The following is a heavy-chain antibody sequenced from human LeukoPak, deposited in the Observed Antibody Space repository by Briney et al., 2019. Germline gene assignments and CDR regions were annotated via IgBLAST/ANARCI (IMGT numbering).Heavy chain of an antibody. CDR2: ISGSGGST. Sequence: GGSLRLSCAASGFTFSSYAMSWVRQAPGKGLEWVSAISGSGGSTYYADSVKGRSTISRDNSKNTLYLQMNSLRAEDTAVYYCAKGAPIVVVPAARGFDPWGQGTLVTVSS. CDR1: GFTFSSYA. V-gene: IGHV3-23*01. J-gene: IGHJ5*02. D-gene: IGHD2-2*01. CDR3: AKGAPIVVVPAARGFDP.